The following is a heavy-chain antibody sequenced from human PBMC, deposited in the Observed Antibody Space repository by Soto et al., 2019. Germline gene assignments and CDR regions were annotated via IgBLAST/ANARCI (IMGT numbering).Heavy chain of an antibody. V-gene: IGHV3-11*06. Sequence: KPGGSLRLSCAASGFTFSDYYMSWIRQAPGKGLEWVSYISSSSSYTNYADSVKGRFTISRDNAKNSLYLQMNSLRAEDTAVYYCARPEYYYHSSGPIPPFDYWGQGTLVTVSS. CDR3: ARPEYYYHSSGPIPPFDY. CDR1: GFTFSDYY. CDR2: ISSSSSYT. J-gene: IGHJ4*02. D-gene: IGHD3-22*01.